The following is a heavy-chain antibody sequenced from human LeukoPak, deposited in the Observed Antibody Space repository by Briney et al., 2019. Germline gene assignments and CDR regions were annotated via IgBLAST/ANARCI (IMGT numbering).Heavy chain of an antibody. D-gene: IGHD6-6*01. J-gene: IGHJ4*02. CDR1: GYTFTSYY. V-gene: IGHV1-2*02. CDR3: ARSLEYSSFPFDY. CDR2: INPNSGGT. Sequence: ASVKVSCKASGYTFTSYYMHWVRQAPGQGLEWMGWINPNSGGTNYAQKLQGRVTMTTDTSTSTAYMELTSLRSDDTAVYYCARSLEYSSFPFDYWGQGTLVTVSS.